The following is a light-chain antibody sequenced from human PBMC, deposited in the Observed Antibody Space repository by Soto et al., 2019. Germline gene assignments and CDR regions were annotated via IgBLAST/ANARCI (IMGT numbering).Light chain of an antibody. Sequence: QSVLTQPPSVSGTPGQRLTISCSGGRSNIESNTVNWYQQLPGTAPKLLLYGNDQRPSGVPGRFSGSKSGTSASLAISGLESDDEAEYFCAAWDDSLSVPIFGGGTKLTVL. CDR1: RSNIESNT. CDR3: AAWDDSLSVPI. CDR2: GND. J-gene: IGLJ2*01. V-gene: IGLV1-44*01.